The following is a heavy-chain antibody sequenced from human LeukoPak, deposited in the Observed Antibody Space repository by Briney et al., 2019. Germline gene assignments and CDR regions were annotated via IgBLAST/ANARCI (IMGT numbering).Heavy chain of an antibody. CDR2: INSGGGST. Sequence: GGSLRLSCVASGFTFSSYWMHWVRQAPGKGLVWVSRINSGGGSTNYADAVKGLFTISRDNAKNTLYLQMNSLRAEDTTVYYCARGGQQLVRPLDYWGRGTLVTVSS. CDR3: ARGGQQLVRPLDY. D-gene: IGHD6-13*01. CDR1: GFTFSSYW. J-gene: IGHJ4*02. V-gene: IGHV3-74*01.